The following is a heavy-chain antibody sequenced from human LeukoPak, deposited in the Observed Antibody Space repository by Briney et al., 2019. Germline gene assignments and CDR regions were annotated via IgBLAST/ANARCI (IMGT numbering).Heavy chain of an antibody. D-gene: IGHD6-13*01. CDR1: GDSISSYY. J-gene: IGHJ5*02. V-gene: IGHV4-34*01. Sequence: PSDTLSLTCTVSGDSISSYYWSWIRQPPGKGLEWMGELYHSGSTNYNPSLKSRVSISVDTSKNQFSLQLSSVTAADTAVYYCARKGSWRSHSSSWYKAWDWFDPWGQGTLVTVSS. CDR3: ARKGSWRSHSSSWYKAWDWFDP. CDR2: LYHSGST.